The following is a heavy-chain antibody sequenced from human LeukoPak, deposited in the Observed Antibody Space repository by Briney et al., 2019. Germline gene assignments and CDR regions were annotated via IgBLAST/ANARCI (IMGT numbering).Heavy chain of an antibody. CDR2: ISSSSSYI. J-gene: IGHJ5*02. Sequence: PGGSLRLSCAASGFTFSSYSMNWVRQAPGKGLEWVSSISSSSSYIYYADSVKGRFTISRDNAKNSLYLQMNSLRAEDTAVYYCARGRYCSSTSCYNWFDPWGQGTLVTVSS. CDR3: ARGRYCSSTSCYNWFDP. D-gene: IGHD2-2*01. V-gene: IGHV3-21*01. CDR1: GFTFSSYS.